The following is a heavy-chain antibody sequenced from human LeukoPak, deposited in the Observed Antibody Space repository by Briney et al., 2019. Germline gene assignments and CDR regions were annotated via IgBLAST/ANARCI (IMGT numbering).Heavy chain of an antibody. V-gene: IGHV1-46*01. CDR3: ARSAYGDYVGGDY. CDR2: INPSGGRT. Sequence: GASVKVSCKASGYTFTRYYLHWVRQAPGQGLEWMGIINPSGGRTNNAQQFQGRVTMTTDTSTNTAYMELRSLRSDDTAVYYCARSAYGDYVGGDYWGQGTLVTVSS. D-gene: IGHD4-17*01. CDR1: GYTFTRYY. J-gene: IGHJ4*02.